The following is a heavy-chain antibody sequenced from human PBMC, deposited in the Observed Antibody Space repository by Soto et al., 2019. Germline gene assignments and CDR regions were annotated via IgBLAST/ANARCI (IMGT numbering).Heavy chain of an antibody. CDR1: AFTFKNHW. CDR3: EREIYDDYDSSGFDH. V-gene: IGHV3-74*01. CDR2: INGDGSFT. D-gene: IGHD3-22*01. Sequence: EVQLVESGGGLVQPGGSQRLSCAASAFTFKNHWMHWVRQVPGKGPVWVSRINGDGSFTSYADAVKGRFTISRDNAKKTLSLQMNSLRAEDTAVYYCEREIYDDYDSSGFDHWGQGTLVTVSS. J-gene: IGHJ4*02.